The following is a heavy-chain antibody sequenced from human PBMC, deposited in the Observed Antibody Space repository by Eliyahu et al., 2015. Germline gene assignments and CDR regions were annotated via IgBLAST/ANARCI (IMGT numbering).Heavy chain of an antibody. Sequence: QVQLVQSGAEVKKPGAXVKVXXKASGYTFTSYXXNWXRXATGQGLEWMGWMNPNSGNTGYAQKFQGRVTMTRNTSISTAYMELSSLRSEDTAVYYCAKGRMRRGGASYFDYWGQGTLVTVSS. CDR3: AKGRMRRGGASYFDY. CDR2: MNPNSGNT. J-gene: IGHJ4*02. CDR1: GYTFTSYX. V-gene: IGHV1-8*01. D-gene: IGHD2-21*01.